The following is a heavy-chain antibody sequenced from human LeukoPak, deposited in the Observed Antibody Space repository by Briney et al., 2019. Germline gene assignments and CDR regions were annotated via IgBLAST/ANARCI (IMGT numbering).Heavy chain of an antibody. CDR1: GGSISSYY. V-gene: IGHV4-4*09. J-gene: IGHJ5*02. CDR2: IYQSGST. Sequence: SETLSLTCTVSGGSISSYYWGWIRQPPGKGLEWIGTIYQSGSTSYNPSLKSRVTILVDTSKNQFSLKLSSVTAADTAVYYCATTTGGPYNWFDPWGQGTLVTVSS. D-gene: IGHD1-1*01. CDR3: ATTTGGPYNWFDP.